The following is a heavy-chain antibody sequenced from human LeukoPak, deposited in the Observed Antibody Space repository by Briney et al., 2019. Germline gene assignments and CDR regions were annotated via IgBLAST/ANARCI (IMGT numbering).Heavy chain of an antibody. Sequence: GASVKFSCKASGYTLSSYDINWVRQATGQGLEWMGWMNPKSGNTAYAQKFQGRVTMTRNTSITTAYMELNSLRSEDTAVYYCARRNYGSPRWFDPWGQGTLVTVSS. J-gene: IGHJ5*02. CDR3: ARRNYGSPRWFDP. CDR2: MNPKSGNT. V-gene: IGHV1-8*01. CDR1: GYTLSSYD. D-gene: IGHD5-24*01.